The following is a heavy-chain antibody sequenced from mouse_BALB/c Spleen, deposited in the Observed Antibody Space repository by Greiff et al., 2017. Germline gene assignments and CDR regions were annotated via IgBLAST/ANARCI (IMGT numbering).Heavy chain of an antibody. CDR2: ISSGGSYT. V-gene: IGHV5-6*01. CDR3: ARRGYGNPFDY. CDR1: GFTFSSYG. J-gene: IGHJ2*01. Sequence: EVQLVESGGDLVKPGGSLKLSCAASGFTFSSYGMSWVRQTPDKRLEWVATISSGGSYTYYPDSVKGRFTISRDNAKNTLYLQMSSLKSEDTAMYYCARRGYGNPFDYWGQGTTLTVSS. D-gene: IGHD2-10*02.